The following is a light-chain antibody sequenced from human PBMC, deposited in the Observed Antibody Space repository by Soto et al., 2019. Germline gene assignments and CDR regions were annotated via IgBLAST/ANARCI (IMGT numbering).Light chain of an antibody. J-gene: IGKJ1*01. V-gene: IGKV1-5*01. CDR2: DAS. CDR1: QSISSS. CDR3: QHWT. Sequence: DIQLTQSPSTLSASVGDRVTITCRASQSISSSLAWYQQKPGRAPKLLIYDASSLESGVPSRFSGRGSGTEFTLTISSLQPDDFATYYCQHWTFGQGTKVEFK.